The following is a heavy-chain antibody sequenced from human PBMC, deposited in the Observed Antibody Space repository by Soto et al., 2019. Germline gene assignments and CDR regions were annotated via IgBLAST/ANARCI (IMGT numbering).Heavy chain of an antibody. V-gene: IGHV1-2*04. J-gene: IGHJ6*02. CDR3: ARGDSTDCSNGVCSFFYNHDMDV. CDR2: INPKSGGT. Sequence: GASVKVSCKASGYSFPDYHIHWVRQAAGQGLAWLGRINPKSGGTSTAQKFQGWVTLTTDTSISTASMELTRLTSDDTAIYYCARGDSTDCSNGVCSFFYNHDMDVWGQGTTVTVSS. CDR1: GYSFPDYH. D-gene: IGHD2-8*01.